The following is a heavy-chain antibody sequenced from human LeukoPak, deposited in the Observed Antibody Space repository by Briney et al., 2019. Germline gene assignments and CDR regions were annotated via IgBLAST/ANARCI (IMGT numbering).Heavy chain of an antibody. CDR2: MNPNSGNT. V-gene: IGHV1-8*01. CDR3: ARGGFGELPIYYYYYMDV. D-gene: IGHD3-10*01. J-gene: IGHJ6*03. Sequence: ASVKVSCKATGYTFTSYDINWVRQGTGQGLEWMGWMNPNSGNTGYAQKFQGRVTMTRNTSISTAYMELSSLRSEDTAVYYCARGGFGELPIYYYYYMDVWGKGTTVTISS. CDR1: GYTFTSYD.